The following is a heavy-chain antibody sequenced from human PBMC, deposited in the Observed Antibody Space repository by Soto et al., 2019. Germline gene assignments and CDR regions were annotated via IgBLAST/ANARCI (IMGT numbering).Heavy chain of an antibody. J-gene: IGHJ4*02. CDR2: INHSGST. CDR1: GGSFSGYY. Sequence: PSETLSLTCAVYGGSFSGYYWSWIRQPPGKGLEWIGEINHSGSTNYNPSLKSRVTISVDTSKNQFSLKLSFVTAADTVLYYCARGGDCTNGVCYLIDYWGQGTLVTVSS. D-gene: IGHD2-8*01. V-gene: IGHV4-34*01. CDR3: ARGGDCTNGVCYLIDY.